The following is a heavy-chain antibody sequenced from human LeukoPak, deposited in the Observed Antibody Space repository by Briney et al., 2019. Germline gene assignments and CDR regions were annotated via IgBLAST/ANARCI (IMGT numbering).Heavy chain of an antibody. V-gene: IGHV3-74*01. J-gene: IGHJ5*02. CDR1: GFTFSSYW. D-gene: IGHD2-15*01. CDR2: INSDGSTT. CDR3: ARRVSATRWFDP. Sequence: RGSLRLSCAASGFTFSSYWMHWVRQAPGKGLVWVSRINSDGSTTNYADSVKGRFTISRDNAENTLYLQMNSLRVDDTAVYYCARRVSATRWFDPWGQGTLVTVSS.